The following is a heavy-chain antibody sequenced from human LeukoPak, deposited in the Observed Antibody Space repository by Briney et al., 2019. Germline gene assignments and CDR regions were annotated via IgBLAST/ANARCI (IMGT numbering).Heavy chain of an antibody. Sequence: GESLMISCKASGYGFSNYWIGWVRQLPGKGPEWVGFIYPADSSTRYSPSFQGQVTISADKSISTAYLQWSSLKASDTAMYYCARRYYHTTEFDPWGQGTPVTVSS. D-gene: IGHD3-10*01. CDR1: GYGFSNYW. J-gene: IGHJ5*02. CDR2: IYPADSST. CDR3: ARRYYHTTEFDP. V-gene: IGHV5-51*01.